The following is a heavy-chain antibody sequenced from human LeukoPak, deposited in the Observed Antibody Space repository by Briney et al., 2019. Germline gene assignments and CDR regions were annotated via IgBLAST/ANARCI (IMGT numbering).Heavy chain of an antibody. CDR1: GYSFTSYW. V-gene: IGHV5-51*01. D-gene: IGHD3-10*01. CDR3: ARPNVLLWFGESLGAFDI. Sequence: GESLKISCKGSGYSFTSYWIGWVRQMPGKGLEWMGIIYPGDSDTRYSPSFQGQVTISADKSIGTAYLQWSSLKASDTAMYYCARPNVLLWFGESLGAFDIWGQGTMVTVSS. J-gene: IGHJ3*02. CDR2: IYPGDSDT.